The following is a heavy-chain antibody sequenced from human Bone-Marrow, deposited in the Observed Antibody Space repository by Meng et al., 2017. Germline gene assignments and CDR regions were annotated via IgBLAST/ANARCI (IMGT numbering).Heavy chain of an antibody. Sequence: GSLRLSCTVSGGSISSSSYYWGWIRQPPGKGLEWIGSIYYSGSTYYNPSLKSRVTISVDTSKNQFSLKLSSVTAADTAVYYCARDVGIVVVVAATTWFDPWGQGTLVTVSS. CDR3: ARDVGIVVVVAATTWFDP. CDR2: IYYSGST. D-gene: IGHD2-15*01. CDR1: GGSISSSSYY. V-gene: IGHV4-39*07. J-gene: IGHJ5*02.